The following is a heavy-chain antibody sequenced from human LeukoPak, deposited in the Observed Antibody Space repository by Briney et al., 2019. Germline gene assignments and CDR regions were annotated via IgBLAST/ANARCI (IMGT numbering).Heavy chain of an antibody. D-gene: IGHD3-9*01. CDR3: ARHRHFDWLSDYYYGMDV. J-gene: IGHJ6*02. V-gene: IGHV1-8*02. CDR2: MNPNSGNT. Sequence: VASVKVSCKASGGTFSSYAISWVRQAPGQGLEWMGWMNPNSGNTGYAQKFQSRVTMTRNTSISTAYMELSSLRSEDTAVYYCARHRHFDWLSDYYYGMDVWGQGTTVTVSS. CDR1: GGTFSSYA.